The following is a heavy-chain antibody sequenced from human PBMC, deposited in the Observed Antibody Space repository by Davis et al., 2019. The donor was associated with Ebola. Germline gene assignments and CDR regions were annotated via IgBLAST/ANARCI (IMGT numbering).Heavy chain of an antibody. Sequence: GESLKISCAASGFTFSSYSMNWVRQAPGKGLEWVSYISSSSSTIYYADSVKGRFTISRDNAKNSLYLQMNSLRDEDTAVYYCARGSGITIFGVARPFDYWGQGTLVTVSS. CDR3: ARGSGITIFGVARPFDY. CDR2: ISSSSSTI. V-gene: IGHV3-48*02. D-gene: IGHD3-3*01. CDR1: GFTFSSYS. J-gene: IGHJ4*02.